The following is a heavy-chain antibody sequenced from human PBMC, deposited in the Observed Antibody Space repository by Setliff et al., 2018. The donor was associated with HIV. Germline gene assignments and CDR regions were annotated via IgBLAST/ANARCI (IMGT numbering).Heavy chain of an antibody. J-gene: IGHJ4*02. CDR2: ISHDGSTQ. CDR1: GFTSSNYV. V-gene: IGHV3-30*01. D-gene: IGHD5-18*01. CDR3: AREYSFGSNLDS. Sequence: GGSLRLSCVASGFTSSNYVLHWVRQAPGKGLEWVAAISHDGSTQYYADSLMGRFTISRDNSKNMIYLQLNNLRTEDTGVYYCAREYSFGSNLDSWGQGTLVTVSS.